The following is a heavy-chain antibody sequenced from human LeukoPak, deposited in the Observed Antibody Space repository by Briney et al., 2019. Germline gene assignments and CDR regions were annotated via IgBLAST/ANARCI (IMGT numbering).Heavy chain of an antibody. D-gene: IGHD3-10*01. J-gene: IGHJ6*03. CDR2: IYHSGST. V-gene: IGHV4-39*07. Sequence: PSETLSLTCTVSGVSISSYYWGWIRQPPGKGLEWIGSIYHSGSTYYNPSLKSRVTISVDTSKNQFSLKLSSVTAADTAVYYCARTTMVRGTYYMDVWGKGTTVTISS. CDR1: GVSISSYY. CDR3: ARTTMVRGTYYMDV.